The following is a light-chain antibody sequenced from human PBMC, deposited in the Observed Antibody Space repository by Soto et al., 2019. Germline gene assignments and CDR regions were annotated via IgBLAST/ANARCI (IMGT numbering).Light chain of an antibody. CDR3: SAFTTDSTVI. CDR1: KSDISAYVF. Sequence: QSALTQPASVSGSPGQSITISCTGTKSDISAYVFVSWHQQHPGKAPKLIIYEISKRPSGVSDRFSGSKSGYTASLTISGLQPEDECHYYCSAFTTDSTVIFGGGTKVTVL. J-gene: IGLJ2*01. CDR2: EIS. V-gene: IGLV2-14*01.